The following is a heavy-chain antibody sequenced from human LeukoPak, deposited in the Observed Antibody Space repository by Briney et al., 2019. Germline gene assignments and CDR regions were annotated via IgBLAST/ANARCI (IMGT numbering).Heavy chain of an antibody. CDR3: AKVMVEWLLLIDAFDI. CDR1: GFTFSSYW. Sequence: SGGSLRLSCAASGFTFSSYWMSWVRQAPGKGLEWVSAISGSGGSTYYADSVKGRFTISRDNSKNTLYLQMNSLRAEDTAVYYCAKVMVEWLLLIDAFDIWGQGTMVTVSS. D-gene: IGHD3-22*01. CDR2: ISGSGGST. J-gene: IGHJ3*02. V-gene: IGHV3-23*01.